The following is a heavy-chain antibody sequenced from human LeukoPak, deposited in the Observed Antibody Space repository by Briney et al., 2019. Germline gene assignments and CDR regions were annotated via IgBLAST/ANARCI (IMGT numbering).Heavy chain of an antibody. V-gene: IGHV6-1*01. CDR2: TYYRSKWYN. Sequence: SQTLSLTCAISGDSLSSNSVVWDWIRQSPSRGLEWLGRTYYRSKWYNNYAVSVKSRITITPDTSKYQFSLQLNSVTPEDTAVYYCARSYSGYDSVDYWGQGTLVTVSS. D-gene: IGHD5-12*01. CDR3: ARSYSGYDSVDY. J-gene: IGHJ4*02. CDR1: GDSLSSNSVV.